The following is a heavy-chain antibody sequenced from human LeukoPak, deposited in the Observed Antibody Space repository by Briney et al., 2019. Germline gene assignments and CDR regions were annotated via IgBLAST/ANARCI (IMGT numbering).Heavy chain of an antibody. CDR1: GYTFTGYY. V-gene: IGHV1-2*02. D-gene: IGHD6-13*01. Sequence: ASVKVSCKASGYTFTGYYIHWVRQAPGQGLEWMGWINPNSGGTNYAQKFQGRVTMTRDTSISTAYMELSRLRSDDTAVYYCARGAAAAGAGFDYWGQGTLVTVSS. CDR2: INPNSGGT. CDR3: ARGAAAAGAGFDY. J-gene: IGHJ4*02.